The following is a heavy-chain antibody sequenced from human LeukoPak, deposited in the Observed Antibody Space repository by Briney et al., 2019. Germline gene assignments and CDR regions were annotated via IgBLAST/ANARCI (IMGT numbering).Heavy chain of an antibody. D-gene: IGHD1-14*01. J-gene: IGHJ4*02. Sequence: GGSLRLSCAASGFTIRTYAMTWVRQGPGKDLEWISTISASGGSTYYADSVKGRFTISRDTSKNTLYLQMNSLRAEDTAIYYCAKADGPDFGDYSFDYWGQGTLVTVSS. CDR3: AKADGPDFGDYSFDY. CDR2: ISASGGST. CDR1: GFTIRTYA. V-gene: IGHV3-23*01.